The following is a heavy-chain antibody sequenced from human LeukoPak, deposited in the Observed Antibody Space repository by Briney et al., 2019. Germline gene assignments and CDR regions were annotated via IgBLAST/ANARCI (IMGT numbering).Heavy chain of an antibody. CDR3: ASTYCSGGSCYWALDY. CDR1: GVSISYYY. Sequence: PSETLSLTCTVSGVSISYYYWSWIRQPPGKGLEWIGHIYYSGSTNHNPSLKSRVTISLDTSKNQFSLKLSSVTAADTAVYYCASTYCSGGSCYWALDYWGQGTLVTVSS. V-gene: IGHV4-59*08. D-gene: IGHD2-15*01. J-gene: IGHJ4*02. CDR2: IYYSGST.